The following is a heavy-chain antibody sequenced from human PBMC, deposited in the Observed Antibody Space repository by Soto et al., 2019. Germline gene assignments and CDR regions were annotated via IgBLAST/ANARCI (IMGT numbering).Heavy chain of an antibody. Sequence: EVQLLESGGGLVQPGGSLRLSCAASGFTFSSYAMSWVRQAPGKGLEWVSAISGSGVSTYYADSVKGRFTISRDNSNNTLYLQTNSLRAEDTAVYYCAKDRTVRGVGDLNLFHSLGQGNLVTVSS. CDR1: GFTFSSYA. J-gene: IGHJ4*02. CDR3: AKDRTVRGVGDLNLFHS. D-gene: IGHD4-17*01. CDR2: ISGSGVST. V-gene: IGHV3-23*01.